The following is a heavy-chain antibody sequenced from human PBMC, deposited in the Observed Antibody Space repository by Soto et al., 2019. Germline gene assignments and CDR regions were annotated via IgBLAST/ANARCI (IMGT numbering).Heavy chain of an antibody. V-gene: IGHV1-18*01. J-gene: IGHJ3*02. CDR3: TGNPQLGGGFRGGGDAFDI. CDR1: GYTFTTSA. CDR2: ISPYNGNT. Sequence: GASVKVSCKASGYTFTTSAISWVRQAPGQGLEWMGWISPYNGNTFFAQKFQGRVTMATDTSTNTAYMELQSLMSDDTAVYYCTGNPQLGGGFRGGGDAFDIWGQGTMVTVSS. D-gene: IGHD3-16*01.